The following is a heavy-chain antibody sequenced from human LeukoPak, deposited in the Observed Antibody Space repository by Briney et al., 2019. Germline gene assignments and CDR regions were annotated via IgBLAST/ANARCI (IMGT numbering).Heavy chain of an antibody. J-gene: IGHJ5*02. Sequence: ASVKVPCKASGYTFTGYYMHWVRQAPGQGLEWMGWINPNSGGTNYAQKFQGRVTMTRDTSISTAYMELSRLRSDDTAVYYCARDNDYGDYEGWFDPWGQGTLVTVSS. CDR3: ARDNDYGDYEGWFDP. V-gene: IGHV1-2*02. D-gene: IGHD4-17*01. CDR2: INPNSGGT. CDR1: GYTFTGYY.